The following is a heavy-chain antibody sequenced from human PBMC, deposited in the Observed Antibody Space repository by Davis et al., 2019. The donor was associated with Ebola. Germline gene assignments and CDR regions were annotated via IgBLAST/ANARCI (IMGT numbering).Heavy chain of an antibody. CDR2: HGTSGDT. V-gene: IGHV3-23*01. CDR1: GFIFSTYV. CDR3: AKDTPNIWFDV. Sequence: GESLKISCSSSGFIFSTYVMSWLRRAPGKRLEWVSTHGTSGDTYYADSVKGRFTISRDNSKNTLHLQMNSLIVEDTAIYYCAKDTPNIWFDVWGQGTMVAVSS. D-gene: IGHD2-15*01. J-gene: IGHJ3*01.